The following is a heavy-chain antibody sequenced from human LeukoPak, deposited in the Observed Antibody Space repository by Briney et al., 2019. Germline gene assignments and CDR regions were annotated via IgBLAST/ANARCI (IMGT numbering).Heavy chain of an antibody. D-gene: IGHD6-6*01. CDR1: GGSISSGGYY. CDR3: ARFSYSSSSGADAFDI. J-gene: IGHJ3*02. CDR2: IYYSGST. Sequence: SETLSLTCTVSGGSISSGGYYWSWIRQHPGKGLEWIGYIYYSGSTYYNPSLKSRVTISVDTSKNQFSLKLSSVTAADTAVYYCARFSYSSSSGADAFDIWGQGTMVTVSS. V-gene: IGHV4-31*03.